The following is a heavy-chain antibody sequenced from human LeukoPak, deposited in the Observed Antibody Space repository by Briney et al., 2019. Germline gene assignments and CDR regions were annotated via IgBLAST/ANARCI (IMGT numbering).Heavy chain of an antibody. D-gene: IGHD3-22*01. CDR1: GYSFTTYW. CDR3: ARRHYYYDRSGFYYYFDT. CDR2: IYPADSTA. J-gene: IGHJ4*02. Sequence: GESLKISCKASGYSFTTYWIGWVRQMPGKGLEWMGIIYPADSTAHYSPSFQGQVTISVDKSINTAYLQWSSLKASDTAMYYCARRHYYYDRSGFYYYFDTWGQGTQVTVTS. V-gene: IGHV5-51*01.